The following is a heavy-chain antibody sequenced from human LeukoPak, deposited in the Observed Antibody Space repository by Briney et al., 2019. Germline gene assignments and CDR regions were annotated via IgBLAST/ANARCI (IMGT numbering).Heavy chain of an antibody. J-gene: IGHJ4*02. Sequence: TSETLSLTCAVYGGPFSGYYWSWIRQPPGKGLEWIGEINHSGSTNYNPSLKSRVTISVDTSKNQFSLKLSSVTAADTAVYYCARVGYSYGRGYGYWGQGTLVTVSS. CDR1: GGPFSGYY. D-gene: IGHD5-18*01. V-gene: IGHV4-34*01. CDR3: ARVGYSYGRGYGY. CDR2: INHSGST.